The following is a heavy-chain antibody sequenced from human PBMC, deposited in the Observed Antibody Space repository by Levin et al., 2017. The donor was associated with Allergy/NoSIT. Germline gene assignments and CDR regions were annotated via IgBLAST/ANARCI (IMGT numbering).Heavy chain of an antibody. CDR1: GGSVNTENYY. Sequence: SQTLSLTCSVSGGSVNTENYYWSWIRQAPGKGLDFIGYVYYTGSTNYKTSLKSRVSMSIDTSKNQFSLTLNSVTAADTAVYYCARAAVVGPTDLDRWGRGILVSVSS. CDR3: ARAAVVGPTDLDR. CDR2: VYYTGST. V-gene: IGHV4-61*01. J-gene: IGHJ5*02. D-gene: IGHD1-26*01.